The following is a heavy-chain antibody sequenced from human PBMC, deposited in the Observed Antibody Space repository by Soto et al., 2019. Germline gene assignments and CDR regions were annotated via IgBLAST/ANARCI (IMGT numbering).Heavy chain of an antibody. V-gene: IGHV5-51*01. J-gene: IGHJ5*02. CDR3: ARHGTPGYDWFDP. Sequence: PGESLKISCKTSGYSFTSYWIGWVRQMPGKGLEWMGIIYPGDSDTRYSPSFQGQVTISADKSISTAYLQWSSLKASDTAIYYCARHGTPGYDWFDPWGQGTLVTVSS. D-gene: IGHD1-1*01. CDR2: IYPGDSDT. CDR1: GYSFTSYW.